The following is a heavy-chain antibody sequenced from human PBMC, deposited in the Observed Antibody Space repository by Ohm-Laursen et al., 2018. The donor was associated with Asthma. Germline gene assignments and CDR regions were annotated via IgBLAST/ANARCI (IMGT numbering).Heavy chain of an antibody. D-gene: IGHD3-9*01. CDR2: IQSSGGA. V-gene: IGHV4-59*02. CDR3: VREDFDWPPGYCDY. CDR1: GGSVSGYD. Sequence: SETLSLTCAVSGGSVSGYDWSWVRQAPGRELEWIAYIQSSGGANYNPSLQSRVALSLDTSKNQVSLKLSSVTAADTAVYYCVREDFDWPPGYCDYWGQGTLVTVSS. J-gene: IGHJ4*02.